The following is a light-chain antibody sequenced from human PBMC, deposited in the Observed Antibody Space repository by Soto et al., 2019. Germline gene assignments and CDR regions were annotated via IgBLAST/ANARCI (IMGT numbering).Light chain of an antibody. V-gene: IGLV2-14*01. J-gene: IGLJ1*01. CDR2: NVN. Sequence: QSALTQPASVSGSPGQSITISCTGASSDVGDYNYVSWHQQHPGKAPKVMIYNVNHRPSGVSNRFSGSKPGNTASLTISGLQAEDEGDYYCCSYTSTTTFVFGTGTKLTVL. CDR1: SSDVGDYNY. CDR3: CSYTSTTTFV.